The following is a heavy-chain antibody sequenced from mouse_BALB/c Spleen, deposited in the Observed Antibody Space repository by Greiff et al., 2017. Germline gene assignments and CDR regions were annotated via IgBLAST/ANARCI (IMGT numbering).Heavy chain of an antibody. CDR3: ARELGGFAY. CDR1: GFSLTSYG. Sequence: VKVVESGPGLVAPSQSLSITCTVSGFSLTSYGVHWVRQPPGKGLEWLGVIWAGGSKNYNSALMSRLSIIKDNPKSQVFLQMTSLQTEDTAVYYCARELGGFAYWGQGTLVTVSA. D-gene: IGHD4-1*01. V-gene: IGHV2-9*02. J-gene: IGHJ3*01. CDR2: IWAGGSK.